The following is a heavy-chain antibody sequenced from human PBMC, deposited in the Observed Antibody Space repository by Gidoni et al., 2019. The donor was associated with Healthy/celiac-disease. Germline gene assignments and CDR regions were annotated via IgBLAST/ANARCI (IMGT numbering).Heavy chain of an antibody. J-gene: IGHJ6*02. D-gene: IGHD3-9*01. Sequence: ASGFTFSSYGMHWVRQGPGKGLEWVAVISYDGRNKYYADSVKGRFTIARDNSKNTLYLQMNSLRAENTAVYYCAKGPTFVGYCGWLLSPFRSYYGMDVGGQVTTVTVSS. CDR2: ISYDGRNK. V-gene: IGHV3-30*18. CDR3: AKGPTFVGYCGWLLSPFRSYYGMDV. CDR1: GFTFSSYG.